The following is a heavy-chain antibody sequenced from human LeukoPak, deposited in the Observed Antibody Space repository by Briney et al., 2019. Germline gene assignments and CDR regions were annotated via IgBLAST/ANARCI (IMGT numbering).Heavy chain of an antibody. Sequence: PGGSLRLSCAASGFTFNNYIMTWVRQAPGRGLEWFSYISSGSGTMYYADSMKGRFTISRDNAKKSLYLQMNSLRDEDTAVYYCARAVLGYSWVYDYWGQGTLVTVSS. V-gene: IGHV3-48*02. CDR1: GFTFNNYI. J-gene: IGHJ4*02. CDR2: ISSGSGTM. D-gene: IGHD5-18*01. CDR3: ARAVLGYSWVYDY.